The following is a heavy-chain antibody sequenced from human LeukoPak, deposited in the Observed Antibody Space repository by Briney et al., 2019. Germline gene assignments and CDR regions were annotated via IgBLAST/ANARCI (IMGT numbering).Heavy chain of an antibody. Sequence: SETLSLTCNVSGASFESHYWTWIRQTPDKRLEWIGYYFDTGSTDYNPSLKSRVTISVDRSKNQFFLSLKSVTAADTAVYYCVRTGWELLTTWGPGTPVTVSS. D-gene: IGHD4-23*01. J-gene: IGHJ4*02. CDR1: GASFESHY. V-gene: IGHV4-59*11. CDR2: YFDTGST. CDR3: VRTGWELLTT.